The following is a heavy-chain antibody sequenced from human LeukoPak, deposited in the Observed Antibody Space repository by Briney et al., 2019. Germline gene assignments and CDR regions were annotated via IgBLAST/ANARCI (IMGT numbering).Heavy chain of an antibody. V-gene: IGHV3-48*04. J-gene: IGHJ4*02. CDR2: ISSGSSTI. CDR3: ARGQLTNPRIDY. Sequence: GGSLRLSCVASGFTFNGYSMNWVRQAPGKGLGWVSHISSGSSTIYYADSVKGRFTISRDNAKNSLYLQMTSLRVEDTAVYYCARGQLTNPRIDYWGQGTLVTVSS. CDR1: GFTFNGYS. D-gene: IGHD6-13*01.